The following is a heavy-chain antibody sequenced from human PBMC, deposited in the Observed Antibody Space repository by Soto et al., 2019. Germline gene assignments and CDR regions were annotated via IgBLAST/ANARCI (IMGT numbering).Heavy chain of an antibody. CDR1: GGTFRSYS. Sequence: QVQLVQSGAEVKKPGSSVKVSCKASGGTFRSYSISWVRQAPGQGLEWMGGIIPIFDITNYAQKFQGRVTITADESTSAAYMELGSLGSDDTAVYYCARPDEGCYSSNHHYYNALDVWGQGTTVTV. D-gene: IGHD2-21*01. CDR2: IIPIFDIT. J-gene: IGHJ6*02. CDR3: ARPDEGCYSSNHHYYNALDV. V-gene: IGHV1-69*01.